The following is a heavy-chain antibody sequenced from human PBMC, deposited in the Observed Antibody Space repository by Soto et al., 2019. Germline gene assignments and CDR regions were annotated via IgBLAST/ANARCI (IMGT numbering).Heavy chain of an antibody. V-gene: IGHV4-59*01. CDR1: GVSISNYY. J-gene: IGHJ6*02. D-gene: IGHD3-10*01. CDR3: ARAAYGSGNYYAPHYYYAMDV. Sequence: SETLSLTCTVSGVSISNYYWSWIRQPPGKGLEWLDYILYTGNTNYNPSLKSRVTISVDTSKNQVSLELTSVTTADTAVYFCARAAYGSGNYYAPHYYYAMDVWGQGTKVTVSS. CDR2: ILYTGNT.